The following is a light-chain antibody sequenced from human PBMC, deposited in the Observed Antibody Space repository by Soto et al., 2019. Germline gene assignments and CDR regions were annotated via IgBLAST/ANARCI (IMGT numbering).Light chain of an antibody. CDR3: QQTYSTPIT. CDR2: AAS. V-gene: IGKV1-39*01. J-gene: IGKJ5*01. Sequence: DIQMTQSPSSLSASVGDRVTITCRASQSISSYLNWYQQKPGKAPNRLIYAASSLQSGVPSRFSGSGSGTDFTLTISSLQPEDFATYYCQQTYSTPITFGHGTRLEIK. CDR1: QSISSY.